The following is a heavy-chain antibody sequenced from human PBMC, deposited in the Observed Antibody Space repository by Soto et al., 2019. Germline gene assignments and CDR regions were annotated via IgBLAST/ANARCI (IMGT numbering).Heavy chain of an antibody. Sequence: PGGSLRLSCVASGFTVTDIYMNWVRQAPGKGLEWVSVIYEDFTDYVDFVKGRFSVSTDSSKNVLYLQMDNLRAEDTAVYYCAREPRYCIFCSCSIMGDVFYFCGQGSLVT. CDR3: AREPRYCIFCSCSIMGDVFYF. V-gene: IGHV3-66*01. J-gene: IGHJ3*01. CDR1: GFTVTDIY. CDR2: IYEDFT. D-gene: IGHD2-15*01.